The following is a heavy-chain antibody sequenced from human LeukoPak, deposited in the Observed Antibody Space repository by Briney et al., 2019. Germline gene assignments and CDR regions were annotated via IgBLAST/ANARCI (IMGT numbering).Heavy chain of an antibody. J-gene: IGHJ3*01. CDR1: GFTFSDYY. D-gene: IGHD3/OR15-3a*01. CDR3: ARGGLAFVHVFDF. CDR2: ISSNSPYT. V-gene: IGHV3-11*06. Sequence: GGSLRLSCAASGFTFSDYYLSWIRQSPGKGLEWISYISSNSPYTTYADSVGGRFTVSRDNAKNTLYLQMNSLTAEDTAVYYCARGGLAFVHVFDFWGQGTMVTVSS.